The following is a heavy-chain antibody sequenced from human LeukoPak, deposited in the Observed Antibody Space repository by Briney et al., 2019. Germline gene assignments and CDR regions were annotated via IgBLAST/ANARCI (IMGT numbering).Heavy chain of an antibody. V-gene: IGHV3-7*01. Sequence: GWSPRLSCAATGLTGNSYWMSGGRQAPRKGLEWVANIKQDGSEKYYVDSVKGRFTISRDNAKNSLYLQMNSLRAEDTAVYYCARRIWGSPQPVFDYWGQGTLVTVSS. CDR3: ARRIWGSPQPVFDY. CDR2: IKQDGSEK. J-gene: IGHJ4*02. CDR1: GLTGNSYW. D-gene: IGHD3-16*01.